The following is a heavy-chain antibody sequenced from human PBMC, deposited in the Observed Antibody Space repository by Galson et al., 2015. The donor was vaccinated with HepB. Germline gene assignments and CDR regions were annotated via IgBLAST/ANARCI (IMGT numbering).Heavy chain of an antibody. D-gene: IGHD3-10*01. Sequence: TLSLTCTVSGGSISSGAYYWTWIRQHPGEGLEWIGYIYYSGSTHYDPSFQSRVTMSVDTSKNQFSLKVNSVTAADTAVYYCARLRRGILTLYYYYYMDVWGKGITVTVSS. CDR1: GGSISSGAYY. CDR3: ARLRRGILTLYYYYYMDV. V-gene: IGHV4-31*03. CDR2: IYYSGST. J-gene: IGHJ6*03.